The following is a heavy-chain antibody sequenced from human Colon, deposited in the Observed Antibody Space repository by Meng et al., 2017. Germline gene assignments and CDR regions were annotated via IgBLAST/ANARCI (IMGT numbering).Heavy chain of an antibody. CDR1: GDSISSDIW. CDR2: VYHRGDT. Sequence: QVQLKGAGPGLVKPSGTLSITCTVSGDSISSDIWWSWVRQPPGKGLEWIGEVYHRGDTNYNPSLKSRVVISVDRSKNQFSLNLSSVTAADTAVYYCGRDQGRQLINHWGQGTLVTVSS. V-gene: IGHV4-4*02. D-gene: IGHD1-1*01. J-gene: IGHJ4*02. CDR3: GRDQGRQLINH.